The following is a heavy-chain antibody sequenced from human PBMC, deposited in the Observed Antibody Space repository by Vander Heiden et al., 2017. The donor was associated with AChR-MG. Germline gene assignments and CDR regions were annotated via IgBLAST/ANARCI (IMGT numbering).Heavy chain of an antibody. D-gene: IGHD2-2*01. Sequence: QVQLVQSGAEVKKPGASVKVSCKASGYTFTSYDINWVRQATGQGLEWMGWVNPNSSNTGYAQNFQGRVTMTRNTSISTAYMELSSLRSEDTAVYYCARAKNARRSLRHFYYYNMDVWGQGTTVTVSS. CDR1: GYTFTSYD. J-gene: IGHJ6*02. V-gene: IGHV1-8*01. CDR3: ARAKNARRSLRHFYYYNMDV. CDR2: VNPNSSNT.